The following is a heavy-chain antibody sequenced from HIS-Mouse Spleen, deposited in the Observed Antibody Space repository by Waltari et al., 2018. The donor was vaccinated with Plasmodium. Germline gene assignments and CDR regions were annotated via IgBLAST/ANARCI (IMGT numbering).Heavy chain of an antibody. J-gene: IGHJ4*02. CDR1: GFTVSSNY. CDR3: ARLGIPYVDTAMAVGY. D-gene: IGHD5-18*01. Sequence: EVQLVESGGGLVQPGGSLRLSCAASGFTVSSNYMSWVRQAPGKGRELVSVIYSGGSKYYADSVKGRFTISRDNSKNTLYLQMNSLRAEDTAVYYCARLGIPYVDTAMAVGYWGQGTLVTVSS. CDR2: IYSGGSK. V-gene: IGHV3-66*01.